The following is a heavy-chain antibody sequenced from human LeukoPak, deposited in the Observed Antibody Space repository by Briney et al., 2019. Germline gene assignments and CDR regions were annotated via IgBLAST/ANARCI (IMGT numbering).Heavy chain of an antibody. D-gene: IGHD3-22*01. CDR3: ARHPYYYDSSGYYRHPYNWFDP. J-gene: IGHJ5*02. Sequence: SETLSLTCAVYGGSFSGYYWSWIRQPPGKGLEWIGEINHSGSTNYNPSLKSRVTISVDTSKNQFSLKLSSVTAADTAVYYCARHPYYYDSSGYYRHPYNWFDPWGQGTLVTVSS. CDR1: GGSFSGYY. V-gene: IGHV4-34*01. CDR2: INHSGST.